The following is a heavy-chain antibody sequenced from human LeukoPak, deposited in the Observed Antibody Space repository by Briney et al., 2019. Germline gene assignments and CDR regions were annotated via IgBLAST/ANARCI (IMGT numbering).Heavy chain of an antibody. CDR2: ISAGGASP. V-gene: IGHV3-23*01. Sequence: TGGSLRLSCAPSGFTFSSYAMSWVRQAPGKGLEWVSTISAGGASPYYADSVKGRFTISRDNSKSTLSLQMNGLRAEDTALYYCAKDTPYGDYLFDIWGQGTMVTVSS. J-gene: IGHJ3*02. D-gene: IGHD4-17*01. CDR3: AKDTPYGDYLFDI. CDR1: GFTFSSYA.